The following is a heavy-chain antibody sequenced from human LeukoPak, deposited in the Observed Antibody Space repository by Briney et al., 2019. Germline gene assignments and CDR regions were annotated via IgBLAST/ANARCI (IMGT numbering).Heavy chain of an antibody. J-gene: IGHJ6*02. Sequence: PGGSLRLSCVASGITFSDYYMNWIRQAPGKGLEWVSVIYSGGSTYYADSVKGRFTISRDNSKNTLYLQMNSLRAEDTAVYYCARDTRDVGYGMDVWGQGTTVTVSS. D-gene: IGHD5-24*01. V-gene: IGHV3-66*02. CDR1: GITFSDYY. CDR2: IYSGGST. CDR3: ARDTRDVGYGMDV.